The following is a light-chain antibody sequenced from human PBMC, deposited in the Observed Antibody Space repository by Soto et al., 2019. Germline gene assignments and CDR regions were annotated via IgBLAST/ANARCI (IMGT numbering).Light chain of an antibody. Sequence: EIVLAQSPGTLSLPPGERATLSCRASQSFSSRKIAWFQQKPGQAPRLLMYGASSRGTGIPDRFSGGGSGTDFPLTISRLEPEDFAVYYCLQYDTSPLTFGGVTKVEIK. CDR3: LQYDTSPLT. CDR2: GAS. J-gene: IGKJ4*01. CDR1: QSFSSRK. V-gene: IGKV3-20*01.